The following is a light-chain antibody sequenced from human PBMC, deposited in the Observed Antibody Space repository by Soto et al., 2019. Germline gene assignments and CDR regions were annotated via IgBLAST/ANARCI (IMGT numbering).Light chain of an antibody. V-gene: IGKV1-5*01. CDR1: QRISGR. J-gene: IGKJ1*01. CDR2: GAS. Sequence: IHMTHSPSTLSASFGDIVTITFRASQRISGRLAWYQQKPGKAPKLLIYGASSLESGVPSRFSGSGSGTNFTLSISSLQPDDFATYYCQRHNTYWTFGQGTKVDIK. CDR3: QRHNTYWT.